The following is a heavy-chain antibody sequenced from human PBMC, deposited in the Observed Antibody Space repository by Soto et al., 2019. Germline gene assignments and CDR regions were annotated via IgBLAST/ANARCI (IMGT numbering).Heavy chain of an antibody. Sequence: ASVKVSCKASGYTFTSYYMHWVRQAPGQGLEWMGIINPSGGSTSYAQKFQGRVTMTRDTSTSTVYMELSSLRSEDTAVYYCARVLRYCSGGSCYSNYYYYYYGMDVWGQGTTVTVS. J-gene: IGHJ6*02. CDR3: ARVLRYCSGGSCYSNYYYYYYGMDV. V-gene: IGHV1-46*01. CDR2: INPSGGST. CDR1: GYTFTSYY. D-gene: IGHD2-15*01.